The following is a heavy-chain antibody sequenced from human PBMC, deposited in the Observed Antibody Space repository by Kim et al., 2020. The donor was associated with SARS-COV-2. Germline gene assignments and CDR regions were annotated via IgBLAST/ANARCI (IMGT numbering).Heavy chain of an antibody. J-gene: IGHJ4*02. V-gene: IGHV3-23*01. Sequence: GGSLRLSCVVSGFTFSNYALSWVRQAPGKGLDWVSTITASGGTTYYADSVKGRFTISRDNSKNTLYLQMNSLRADDTALYYCAKVGGVGYCCDYWGQGTLVTVSS. CDR1: GFTFSNYA. CDR2: ITASGGTT. CDR3: AKVGGVGYCCDY. D-gene: IGHD1-26*01.